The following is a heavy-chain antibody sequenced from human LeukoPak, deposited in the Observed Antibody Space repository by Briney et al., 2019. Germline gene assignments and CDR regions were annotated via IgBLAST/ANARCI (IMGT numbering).Heavy chain of an antibody. CDR1: GGSVSSGSYY. D-gene: IGHD3-3*01. CDR3: ARRGRFWSGTPRHFDY. Sequence: SETLSLTCTVSGGSVSSGSYYWSWIRQPPGKGLEWIGEINHSGSTNYNPSLKSRVTISVDTSKNQFSLKLSSVTAADTAVYYCARRGRFWSGTPRHFDYWGQGTLVTVSS. CDR2: INHSGST. J-gene: IGHJ4*02. V-gene: IGHV4-39*07.